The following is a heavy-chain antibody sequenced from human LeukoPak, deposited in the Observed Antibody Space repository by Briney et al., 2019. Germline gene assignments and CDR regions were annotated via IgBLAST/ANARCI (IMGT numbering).Heavy chain of an antibody. Sequence: GGSLRLSCAASGLTFSSYWMSWVRQAPGKGLEWVAVISYDGSNKYYADSVKGRFTISRDNSKNTLYLQMNSLRAEDTAVYYCAREGYYDFWSGYSTDDYWGQGTLVTVSS. CDR2: ISYDGSNK. CDR1: GLTFSSYW. V-gene: IGHV3-30*03. D-gene: IGHD3-3*01. CDR3: AREGYYDFWSGYSTDDY. J-gene: IGHJ4*02.